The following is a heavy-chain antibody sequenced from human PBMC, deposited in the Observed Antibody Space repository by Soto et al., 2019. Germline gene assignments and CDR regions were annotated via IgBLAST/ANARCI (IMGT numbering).Heavy chain of an antibody. Sequence: QVQLVQSGAEVKKPGTSVKVSCKASGYTFTTYDINWVRQAPGQGLEWMGWMTPHSGKTGYAPKFQGRVTMTRDTSISTAYLELSSLRSDDTAVYFCARGWEVPAATFDSWGQGTLVNVSS. J-gene: IGHJ4*02. D-gene: IGHD2-2*01. CDR2: MTPHSGKT. V-gene: IGHV1-8*01. CDR3: ARGWEVPAATFDS. CDR1: GYTFTTYD.